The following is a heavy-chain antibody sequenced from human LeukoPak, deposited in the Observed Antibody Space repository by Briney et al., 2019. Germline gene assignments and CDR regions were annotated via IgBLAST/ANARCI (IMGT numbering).Heavy chain of an antibody. CDR2: MNHSGRS. Sequence: SETLSLTCAVYGGSFSGFYWNWIRQPPGKGLEWIGEMNHSGRSNYNPSLKSRVTISVDTSKKQFSLKLNSVTAADTAVYYCVRHDGRGGATMGAFDSWGQGSLVTVSS. J-gene: IGHJ5*01. V-gene: IGHV4-34*01. CDR3: VRHDGRGGATMGAFDS. D-gene: IGHD4/OR15-4a*01. CDR1: GGSFSGFY.